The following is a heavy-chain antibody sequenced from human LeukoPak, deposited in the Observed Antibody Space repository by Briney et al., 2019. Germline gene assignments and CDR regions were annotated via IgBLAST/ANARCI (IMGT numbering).Heavy chain of an antibody. V-gene: IGHV3-21*04. CDR2: ISSSSSYI. CDR1: GLTFSSYS. D-gene: IGHD3-22*01. J-gene: IGHJ4*02. CDR3: AREPYYDSSGYCLDY. Sequence: GGSLRLSCAASGLTFSSYSMNGVRQAPGEGLEWVGSISSSSSYIYYADSVKGRFTISRDNAKNSLYLQMTSLRAEDTAVYYCAREPYYDSSGYCLDYWGQGTLVTVSS.